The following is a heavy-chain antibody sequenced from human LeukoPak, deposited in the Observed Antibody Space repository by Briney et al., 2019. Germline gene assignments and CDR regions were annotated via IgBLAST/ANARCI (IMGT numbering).Heavy chain of an antibody. CDR2: IWYDGSNK. CDR3: ARDLTHYFDY. V-gene: IGHV3-33*08. J-gene: IGHJ4*02. Sequence: GGSLRLPCAASGFTFSSYGIHWVRQAPGEGLEWVAVIWYDGSNKYYADSVKGRFTISRDNSKNTMYLQMNSLRVEDTAVYYCARDLTHYFDYWGQGTLVTVSS. CDR1: GFTFSSYG.